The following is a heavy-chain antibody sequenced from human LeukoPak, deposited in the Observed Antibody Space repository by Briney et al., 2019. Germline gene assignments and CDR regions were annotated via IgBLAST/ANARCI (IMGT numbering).Heavy chain of an antibody. CDR3: ARVLRYDNSGHDSFDI. J-gene: IGHJ3*02. CDR1: GFTFSSYA. Sequence: PGRPLRLSCAASGFTFSSYAMHWVRQAPGKGLEWVAVISYDGSNKYYADSVKGRFTISRDNSKNTLYLQMNSLRAEDTAVYYCARVLRYDNSGHDSFDIWGQGTMVTVSS. CDR2: ISYDGSNK. D-gene: IGHD3-22*01. V-gene: IGHV3-30*04.